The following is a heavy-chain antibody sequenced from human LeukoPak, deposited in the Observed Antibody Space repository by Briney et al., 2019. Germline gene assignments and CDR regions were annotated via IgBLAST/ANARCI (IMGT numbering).Heavy chain of an antibody. CDR3: ARGRSITLLRGVAMSDGFDI. V-gene: IGHV3-21*06. J-gene: IGHJ3*02. D-gene: IGHD3-10*01. CDR1: GFSFSSYG. Sequence: PGGSLRLSCAASGFSFSSYGMHWVRQAQGKGLEWVSFTDTSGRYVYYGDSVKGRFTISRDNAKNLLFLQMNGLRAEDTALYYCARGRSITLLRGVAMSDGFDIWGQGAMVAVSS. CDR2: TDTSGRYV.